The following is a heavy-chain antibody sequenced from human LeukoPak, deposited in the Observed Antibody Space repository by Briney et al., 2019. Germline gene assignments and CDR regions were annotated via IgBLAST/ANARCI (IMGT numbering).Heavy chain of an antibody. Sequence: GGSLRLSCAASGFTVSSNYMSWVRQAPGKGLEWVSVIYSGGSTYYADSVKGRFTISRDNSKNTLYLQMNSLRAEDTAVYYCAKDSDDKGDYYDSSGYPRDLDYWGQGTLVTVSS. CDR1: GFTVSSNY. V-gene: IGHV3-66*01. J-gene: IGHJ4*02. CDR2: IYSGGST. CDR3: AKDSDDKGDYYDSSGYPRDLDY. D-gene: IGHD3-22*01.